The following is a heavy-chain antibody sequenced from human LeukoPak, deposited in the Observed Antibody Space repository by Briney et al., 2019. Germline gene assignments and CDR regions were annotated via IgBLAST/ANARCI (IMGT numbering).Heavy chain of an antibody. CDR2: IYSGGST. J-gene: IGHJ4*02. CDR3: VRGQLWLLTY. D-gene: IGHD5-18*01. CDR1: GFTVSSNY. V-gene: IGHV3-53*04. Sequence: GGSLRLSCAASGFTVSSNYMSWVRQAPGKGLEWVSVIYSGGSTYYADSLKGRFTISRHNPKNTLYLQMNSLGAEDTAVYYCVRGQLWLLTYWGQGTLVTVSS.